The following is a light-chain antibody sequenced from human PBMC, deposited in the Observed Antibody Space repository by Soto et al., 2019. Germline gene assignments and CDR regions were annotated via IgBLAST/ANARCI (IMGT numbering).Light chain of an antibody. J-gene: IGLJ1*01. V-gene: IGLV2-11*01. CDR1: SSDVGGYNY. CDR3: CSYAGRYTFYV. Sequence: QSALTQPRSVSGSPGQSVTISCTGTSSDVGGYNYVSWYQQHPGKAPKLMIYDVSKRPSGVPDRFSGSKSGNTASLTISGLQAEAEADYYCCSYAGRYTFYVFGTGTRSPS. CDR2: DVS.